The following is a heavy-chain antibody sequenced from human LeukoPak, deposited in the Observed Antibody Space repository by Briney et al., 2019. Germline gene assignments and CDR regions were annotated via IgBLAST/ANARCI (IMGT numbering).Heavy chain of an antibody. CDR3: ARGDSSGWYVSYYYYYMDV. Sequence: ASVKVSCKASGYTFTGYYMHWVRQAPGQGLEWMGWINPNSGGTNYAQKFQGRVTMTRDTSISTAYMELGRLRSDDTAVYYCARGDSSGWYVSYYYYYMDVWGKGTTVTVSS. CDR2: INPNSGGT. J-gene: IGHJ6*03. V-gene: IGHV1-2*02. D-gene: IGHD6-19*01. CDR1: GYTFTGYY.